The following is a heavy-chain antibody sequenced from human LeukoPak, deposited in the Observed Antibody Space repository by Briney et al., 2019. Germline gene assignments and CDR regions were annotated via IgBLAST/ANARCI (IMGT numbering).Heavy chain of an antibody. CDR1: GGSFSGYY. J-gene: IGHJ4*02. CDR2: INHSGST. CDR3: ARGKSNPKFDY. V-gene: IGHV4-34*01. Sequence: SETLSLTCAVYGGSFSGYYWSWIRQPPGKGLEWIGEINHSGSTNYNPSLESRVTISVDTSKNQFSLKLSSVTAADTAVYYCARGKSNPKFDYWGQGTLVTVSS.